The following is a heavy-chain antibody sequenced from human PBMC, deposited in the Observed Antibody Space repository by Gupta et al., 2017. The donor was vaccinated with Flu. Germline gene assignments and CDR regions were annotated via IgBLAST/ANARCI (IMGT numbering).Heavy chain of an antibody. J-gene: IGHJ5*02. CDR2: VDDDETTT. CDR1: GFTFSRYR. D-gene: IGHD1-1*01. Sequence: QLVESGGGLVQPGGSLRLSCEGSGFTFSRYRMHWVRQDPGRGLVWIASVDDDETTTNYADSVKGRFTISRDNAKTTLYLEMDSLRVEDTAVYYCVGDWNGLSPWGQGALVTVSS. CDR3: VGDWNGLSP. V-gene: IGHV3-74*01.